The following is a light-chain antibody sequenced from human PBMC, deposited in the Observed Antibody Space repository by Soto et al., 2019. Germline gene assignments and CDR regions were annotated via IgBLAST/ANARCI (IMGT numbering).Light chain of an antibody. V-gene: IGKV1-5*01. CDR3: QQYNSYAPEA. Sequence: DIQMTQSPSTLSASVGDRVTITCRASQGISKWLAWYQQKPGKAPNLLIYDASSLESGVPSRFSGSGSGTELTRTIASLQPDDCATYYCQQYNSYAPEAFGQGTKVDIK. J-gene: IGKJ1*01. CDR2: DAS. CDR1: QGISKW.